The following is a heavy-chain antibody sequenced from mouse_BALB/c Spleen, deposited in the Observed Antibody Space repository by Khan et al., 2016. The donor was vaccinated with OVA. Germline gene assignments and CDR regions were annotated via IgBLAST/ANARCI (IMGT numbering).Heavy chain of an antibody. D-gene: IGHD1-1*01. CDR2: VTYSGNT. V-gene: IGHV3-8*02. J-gene: IGHJ4*01. Sequence: VQLQESGPSLAKPSQTLSLTCSVTGDSITSGFWNWIRKFPGNKFEYMGYVTYSGNTYYNPSLKSRISITRDTSKSQYYLQLNSVTTEDTATYFCARSYGSWTMDYWGQGTSVTVSS. CDR3: ARSYGSWTMDY. CDR1: GDSITSGF.